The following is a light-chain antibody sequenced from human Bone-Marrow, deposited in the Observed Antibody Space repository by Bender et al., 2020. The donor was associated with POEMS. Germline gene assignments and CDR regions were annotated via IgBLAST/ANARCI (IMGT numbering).Light chain of an antibody. CDR1: GSNIGGYP. J-gene: IGLJ3*02. Sequence: QSVLTQPPSASGTPGQRVTISRSGSGSNIGGYPVNWYQQLPGTAPILLIYTNNGRPSGVPDRFSGSKSGTSASLAITGLQSDDEAIYFCVAWDGSLNGWVFGGGTKLTVL. V-gene: IGLV1-44*01. CDR3: VAWDGSLNGWV. CDR2: TNN.